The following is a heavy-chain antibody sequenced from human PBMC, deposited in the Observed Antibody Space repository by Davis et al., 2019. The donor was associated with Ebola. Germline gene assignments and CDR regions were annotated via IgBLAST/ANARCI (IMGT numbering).Heavy chain of an antibody. CDR2: IYYTGSA. J-gene: IGHJ4*02. D-gene: IGHD3-16*01. CDR3: SERGGSV. Sequence: PSETLSLTCTVSGVSISRHYWSWIRQPPGKRLEWIGSIYYTGSANYNSSFNSRVTISVDTSKNQFSLRLSSVTAADTAMYYCSERGGSVWGQGTLVTVSS. V-gene: IGHV4-59*11. CDR1: GVSISRHY.